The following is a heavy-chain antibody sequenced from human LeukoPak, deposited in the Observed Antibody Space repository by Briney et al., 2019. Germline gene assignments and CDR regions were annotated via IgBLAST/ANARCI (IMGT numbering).Heavy chain of an antibody. V-gene: IGHV3-66*01. CDR3: AREGTWSYYYDY. D-gene: IGHD1-26*01. Sequence: HPGPSLRLSCPAYGLTVRSNYMNSVRQDPGNGLEWVSVIYSGGSTYYADSVKGRFTISRDNSKNTLYLQMNSLRAEDTAVYYCAREGTWSYYYDYWGQGTLVTVSS. CDR2: IYSGGST. J-gene: IGHJ4*02. CDR1: GLTVRSNY.